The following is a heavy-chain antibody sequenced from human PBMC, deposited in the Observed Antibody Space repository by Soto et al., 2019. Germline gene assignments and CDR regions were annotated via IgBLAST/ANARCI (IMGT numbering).Heavy chain of an antibody. CDR1: GGSISSYY. Sequence: PETLSLTCTVSGGSISSYYWSWIRQPPGKGLEWIGYIYYSGSTNYNPSLKSRVTVSVDTSKNQFSLKLSSVTAADTAVYYCARVSRHYYELDYWGQGTLVTVSS. CDR2: IYYSGST. D-gene: IGHD3-22*01. CDR3: ARVSRHYYELDY. V-gene: IGHV4-59*01. J-gene: IGHJ4*02.